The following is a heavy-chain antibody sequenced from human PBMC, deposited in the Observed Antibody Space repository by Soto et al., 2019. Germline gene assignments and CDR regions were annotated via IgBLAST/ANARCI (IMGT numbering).Heavy chain of an antibody. CDR1: GFSFSDYE. Sequence: ESGGGVVQPGGSLRLSCAASGFSFSDYEMNWVRQAPGKGLEWVSYSSRSGSTIEYADSVKGRFTISRDYAKTSLYLQMNSLRVEDTAVYYCVIGYYSKEFDYWGQGTLVTVSS. CDR2: SSRSGSTI. CDR3: VIGYYSKEFDY. V-gene: IGHV3-48*03. D-gene: IGHD3-22*01. J-gene: IGHJ4*02.